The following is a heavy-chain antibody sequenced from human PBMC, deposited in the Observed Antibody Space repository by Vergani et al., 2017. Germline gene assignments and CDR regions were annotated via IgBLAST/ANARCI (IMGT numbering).Heavy chain of an antibody. J-gene: IGHJ6*03. V-gene: IGHV4-34*01. D-gene: IGHD4-11*01. Sequence: QVQLQQWGGGLLKPSETLSLTCVVNGGSFTSYHWTWIRQSPGEGLEWVGDIDHTGRPDYNPSLKSRLTMSVDNSRNQFSLTLNSVTATDTALYFCARVNTETNGHLYYYYYMDVWGQGTAVTVS. CDR1: GGSFTSYH. CDR2: IDHTGRP. CDR3: ARVNTETNGHLYYYYYMDV.